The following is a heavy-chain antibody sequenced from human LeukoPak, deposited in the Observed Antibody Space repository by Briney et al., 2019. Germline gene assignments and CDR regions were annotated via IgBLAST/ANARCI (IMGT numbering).Heavy chain of an antibody. V-gene: IGHV1-2*04. CDR2: INPNSGGT. CDR3: ARGFTGDGDAFDI. D-gene: IGHD4-17*01. CDR1: GYTFTGYY. J-gene: IGHJ3*02. Sequence: ASVKVSCKASGYTFTGYYMHWVRQAPGQGLEWMGWINPNSGGTNYAQKFQGWVTMTRDTSISTAYMELSRLRSDDTAVYYCARGFTGDGDAFDIWGQGTMVTVSS.